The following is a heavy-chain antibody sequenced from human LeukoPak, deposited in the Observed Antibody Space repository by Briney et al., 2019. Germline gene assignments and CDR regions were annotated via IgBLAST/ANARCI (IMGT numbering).Heavy chain of an antibody. J-gene: IGHJ4*02. Sequence: GESLKISCQGSGYSFTSYWIGWVRQMPGKGLEWMGIIYPGDSDTRYSPSFQGQVTISADKSISTAYLPWSSLKASDTAMYYCARSYSRYCSSTSCYPPNYWGQGTLVTVSS. CDR2: IYPGDSDT. D-gene: IGHD2-2*01. CDR3: ARSYSRYCSSTSCYPPNY. CDR1: GYSFTSYW. V-gene: IGHV5-51*01.